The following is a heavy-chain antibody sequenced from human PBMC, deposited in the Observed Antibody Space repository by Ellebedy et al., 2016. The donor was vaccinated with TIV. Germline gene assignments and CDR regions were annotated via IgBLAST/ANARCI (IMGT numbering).Heavy chain of an antibody. CDR2: MWPDGRNM. V-gene: IGHV3-33*01. Sequence: GESLKISXAASGFTFSGYGMHWVRQAPGKGLEWVAVMWPDGRNMYYADSLKGRFTISRDNSKNTLYLQMYSLSAEDTAVYYCTTLTVGAVAQHWGQGTLVTVSS. CDR1: GFTFSGYG. CDR3: TTLTVGAVAQH. D-gene: IGHD1-26*01. J-gene: IGHJ1*01.